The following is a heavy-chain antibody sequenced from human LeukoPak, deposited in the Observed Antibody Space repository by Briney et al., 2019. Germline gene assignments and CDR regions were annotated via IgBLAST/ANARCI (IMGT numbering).Heavy chain of an antibody. CDR1: GDSINSLDL. D-gene: IGHD3-22*01. CDR2: MYLSGTT. J-gene: IGHJ4*02. Sequence: SGTLSLTCTVSGDSINSLDLWSWVRQPPGKGLEWIGEMYLSGTTHSNPSVKSRVTISIDKSKNQFFLNLSSVTAADTAAYYCAGLVGRYSSGLYYYYFDYWGQGTLVTVSS. V-gene: IGHV4-4*02. CDR3: AGLVGRYSSGLYYYYFDY.